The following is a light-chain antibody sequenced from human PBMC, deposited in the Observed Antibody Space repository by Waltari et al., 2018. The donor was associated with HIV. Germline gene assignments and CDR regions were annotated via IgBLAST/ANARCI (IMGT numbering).Light chain of an antibody. Sequence: DVVMTQSPLSLPVALGQPASISCRCSQSLVYSDGDTYLSWFQQRPGQSPRRLIYMVSKRDSGVPDRFSGSGAGTNFTLKISRVEAEDVKIYYCMQGIHWPYTFGQGTKPEIK. J-gene: IGKJ2*01. V-gene: IGKV2-30*01. CDR2: MVS. CDR1: QSLVYSDGDTY. CDR3: MQGIHWPYT.